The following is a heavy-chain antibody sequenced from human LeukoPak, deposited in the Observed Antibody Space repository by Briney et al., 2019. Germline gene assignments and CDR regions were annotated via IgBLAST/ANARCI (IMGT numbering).Heavy chain of an antibody. Sequence: SQTLSLTCAISGDSVSSNSGTWNWIRQSPSRGLEWLGRTYYRSKWYNDYAVSVQSRITINPDTSKNQFSLQLSSVTPEDTAVYFCARGKSKRLDVWGQGTTVTVSS. D-gene: IGHD5/OR15-5a*01. J-gene: IGHJ6*02. CDR2: TYYRSKWYN. CDR3: ARGKSKRLDV. CDR1: GDSVSSNSGT. V-gene: IGHV6-1*01.